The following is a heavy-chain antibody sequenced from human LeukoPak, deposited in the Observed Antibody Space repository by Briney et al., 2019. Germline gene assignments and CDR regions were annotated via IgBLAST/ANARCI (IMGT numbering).Heavy chain of an antibody. CDR2: ISGSGGST. Sequence: GRSLRLSCAASGFTFSSYGMHWVRQAPGKGLEWVSAISGSGGSTYYADSVKGRFTISRDNSKNTLYLQMNSLRAEDTAVYYCAKDQFIGSGWDYWGQGTLVTVS. D-gene: IGHD6-19*01. V-gene: IGHV3-23*01. J-gene: IGHJ4*02. CDR3: AKDQFIGSGWDY. CDR1: GFTFSSYG.